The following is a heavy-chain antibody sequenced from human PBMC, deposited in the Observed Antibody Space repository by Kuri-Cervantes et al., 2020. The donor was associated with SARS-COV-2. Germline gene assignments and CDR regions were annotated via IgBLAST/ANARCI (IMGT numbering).Heavy chain of an antibody. J-gene: IGHJ6*02. V-gene: IGHV3-30-3*01. CDR2: ISYDGSNK. CDR1: GFTFSSYA. D-gene: IGHD4-11*01. CDR3: ARVFAVTTTINYYYYGMDV. Sequence: GESLKISCAASGFTFSSYAMHWVRQAPGKGLEWVAVISYDGSNKYYADSVKGRFTISRDNSKNTLYLQMNSLRAEDTAVYYCARVFAVTTTINYYYYGMDVWGQGTTVTVSS.